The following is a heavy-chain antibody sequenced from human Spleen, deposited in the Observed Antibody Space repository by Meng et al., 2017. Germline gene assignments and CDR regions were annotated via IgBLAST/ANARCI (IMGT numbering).Heavy chain of an antibody. Sequence: QLQLQESGSGLVKPSQTLSLTCAVSGASISSGGYSWSWIRQPPGKGLEWIGYIYPGGSTSYNPSLKSRVTISVDRSDNQLPSVTVADTAVYYCMRNYDLWGRGTLVTVSS. CDR2: IYPGGST. J-gene: IGHJ2*01. CDR3: MRNYDL. D-gene: IGHD5-24*01. CDR1: GASISSGGYS. V-gene: IGHV4-30-2*01.